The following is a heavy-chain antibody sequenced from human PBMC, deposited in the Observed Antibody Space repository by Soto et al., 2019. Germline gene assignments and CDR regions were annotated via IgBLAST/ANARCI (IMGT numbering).Heavy chain of an antibody. CDR2: ISYDGSNK. D-gene: IGHD6-6*01. Sequence: SGGSLRLSCAASGFTFSSYAMHWVRQAPGKGLEWVAVISYDGSNKYYADSVKGRFTISRDNSKNTLYLQMNSLRAEDTAVYYCARDEHPSSHLDYWGQGTLVTVSS. V-gene: IGHV3-30-3*01. J-gene: IGHJ4*02. CDR1: GFTFSSYA. CDR3: ARDEHPSSHLDY.